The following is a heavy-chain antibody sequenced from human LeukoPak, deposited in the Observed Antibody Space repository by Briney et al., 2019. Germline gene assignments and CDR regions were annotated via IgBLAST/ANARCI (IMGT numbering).Heavy chain of an antibody. V-gene: IGHV4-61*02. D-gene: IGHD2-8*01. J-gene: IGHJ5*02. CDR1: GGSISSGFYY. Sequence: SETLSLTCTVSGGSISSGFYYWSWIRQPAGKGLEWIGRIYTSGSTNYNPSLKSRISISVDTSKNQFSLKLTSVTAADTAVYYCARLRYCTNGVCPWGQGTLVTVSS. CDR3: ARLRYCTNGVCP. CDR2: IYTSGST.